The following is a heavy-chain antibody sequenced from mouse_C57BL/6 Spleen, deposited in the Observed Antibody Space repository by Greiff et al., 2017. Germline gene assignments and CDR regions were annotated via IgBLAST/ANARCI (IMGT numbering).Heavy chain of an antibody. D-gene: IGHD1-1*01. CDR2: ISSGSSTI. J-gene: IGHJ2*01. CDR1: GFTFSDYG. Sequence: EVKLVESGGGLVKPGGSLKLSCAASGFTFSDYGMHWVRQAPEKGLEWVAYISSGSSTIYYADTVKGRFTISRDNAKNTLFLQMTSLRSEDTAMYYCATEGITTVVANYFDYWGQGTTLTVSS. V-gene: IGHV5-17*01. CDR3: ATEGITTVVANYFDY.